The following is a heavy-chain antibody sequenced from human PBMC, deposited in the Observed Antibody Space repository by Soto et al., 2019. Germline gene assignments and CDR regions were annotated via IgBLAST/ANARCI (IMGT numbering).Heavy chain of an antibody. V-gene: IGHV1-2*04. CDR3: ARGYSSPFYYYYGMDV. CDR2: INPNSGGT. J-gene: IGHJ6*02. CDR1: GYTFTSYG. Sequence: ASVKVSCKASGYTFTSYGISWVRQAPGQGLEWMGWINPNSGGTNYAQKFQGWVTMTRDTSISTAYMELSRLRSDDTAVYYCARGYSSPFYYYYGMDVWGQGTTVTVSS. D-gene: IGHD6-13*01.